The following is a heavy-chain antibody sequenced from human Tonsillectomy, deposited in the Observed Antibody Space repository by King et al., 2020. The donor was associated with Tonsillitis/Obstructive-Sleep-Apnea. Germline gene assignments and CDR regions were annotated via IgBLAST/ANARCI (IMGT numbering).Heavy chain of an antibody. D-gene: IGHD2-15*01. J-gene: IGHJ4*02. CDR1: GFPFSSYA. V-gene: IGHV3-23*01. Sequence: VQLLDSGGGFVQPGGSLRLSCAASGFPFSSYAMTWVRQAPGKGLEWVSCISDIGYYTYYAGSVRGRFTISGDNSRDTLDLQMSSLRADDTAVYYCARVEYSSGAHKFDYWGQGTLVTVSS. CDR3: ARVEYSSGAHKFDY. CDR2: ISDIGYYT.